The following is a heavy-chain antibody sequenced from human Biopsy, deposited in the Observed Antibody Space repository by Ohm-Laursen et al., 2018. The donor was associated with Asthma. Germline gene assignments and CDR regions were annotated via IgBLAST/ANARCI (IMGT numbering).Heavy chain of an antibody. J-gene: IGHJ1*01. D-gene: IGHD6-19*01. Sequence: TLSLTCAISGGSFTHYFWMWIRQPPGKGLEWIGEINYRGDTNCNPSLESRVSISVDTSTYHFSLRLNSVTAADTAVYYCVRGEEVAGTYFKDWDQGTLVTVSS. CDR1: GGSFTHYF. CDR2: INYRGDT. V-gene: IGHV4-34*01. CDR3: VRGEEVAGTYFKD.